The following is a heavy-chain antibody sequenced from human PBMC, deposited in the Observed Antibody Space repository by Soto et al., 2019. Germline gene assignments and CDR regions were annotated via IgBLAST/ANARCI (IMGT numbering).Heavy chain of an antibody. CDR3: AHKAIAAAGTRSSWFDP. V-gene: IGHV2-5*02. D-gene: IGHD6-13*01. J-gene: IGHJ5*02. Sequence: QITLKESGPTLVKPTQTLTLTCTFSGFSLSTSGVGVGWIRQPPGKALEWLALIYWDDDKRYSPSLKSRLTITKDTSKNQVVLTMTNMDPVDTATYYCAHKAIAAAGTRSSWFDPWGQGTLVTVSS. CDR1: GFSLSTSGVG. CDR2: IYWDDDK.